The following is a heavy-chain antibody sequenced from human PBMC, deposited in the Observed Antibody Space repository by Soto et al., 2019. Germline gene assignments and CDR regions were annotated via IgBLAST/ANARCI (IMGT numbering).Heavy chain of an antibody. V-gene: IGHV4-59*08. D-gene: IGHD1-26*01. CDR3: VRQGIGALHGLVDV. CDR1: GDSIGTYN. CDR2: IYSNGGT. Sequence: QVQLQASGPGLVKPSDTLSLTCTVSGDSIGTYNWGWIRQPPGKRLEWIGYIYSNGGTSYNPALNSRVNMSADTSTKHFSLRLLSVPAADTSVYYCVRQGIGALHGLVDVWGQGTTVTVSS. J-gene: IGHJ6*02.